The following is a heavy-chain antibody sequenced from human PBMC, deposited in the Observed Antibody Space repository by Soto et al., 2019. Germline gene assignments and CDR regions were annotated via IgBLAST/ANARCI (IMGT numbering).Heavy chain of an antibody. CDR2: VSYEGSV. V-gene: IGHV4-61*01. Sequence: QVQLQESGPGLVKASETLSLTCTVSRDSVTSVNNYWSWIRQPPGKGLEWIGYVSYEGSVNYEPSLKSRLTISLDAPKNQFSLHLTSVTAADTALYFCARGSAWPNTFFDPWGQGIRVIVSS. CDR1: RDSVTSVNNY. J-gene: IGHJ5*02. D-gene: IGHD6-19*01. CDR3: ARGSAWPNTFFDP.